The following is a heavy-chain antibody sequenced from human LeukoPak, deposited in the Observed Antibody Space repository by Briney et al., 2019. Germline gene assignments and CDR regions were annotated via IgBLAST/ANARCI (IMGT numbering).Heavy chain of an antibody. CDR3: ARARREWFGESLPYWYFDL. CDR1: GFTFSNHG. CDR2: ISPSGDIR. V-gene: IGHV3-23*01. Sequence: GGSLRLSCAASGFTFSNHGMNWVRQAPGKGLEWVSGISPSGDIRYYADSVKGRFTISRDNSKNTLYMQFNSLRVEDTAVYYCARARREWFGESLPYWYFDLWGRGTLVTVSS. J-gene: IGHJ2*01. D-gene: IGHD3-10*01.